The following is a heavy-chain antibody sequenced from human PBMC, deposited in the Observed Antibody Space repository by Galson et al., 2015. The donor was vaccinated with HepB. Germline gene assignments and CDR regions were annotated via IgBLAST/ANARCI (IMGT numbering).Heavy chain of an antibody. V-gene: IGHV6-1*01. D-gene: IGHD6-13*01. J-gene: IGHJ5*02. Sequence: CAISGDSVSSHSATWNWIRQSPSRGLEWLGRTYYRSKWYNDYAVSVKSRITINPDTSKNQFSLQLNSVTPEDTAVYYCARDGDLPGTIGWFDPWGQGTLVTVSS. CDR2: TYYRSKWYN. CDR1: GDSVSSHSAT. CDR3: ARDGDLPGTIGWFDP.